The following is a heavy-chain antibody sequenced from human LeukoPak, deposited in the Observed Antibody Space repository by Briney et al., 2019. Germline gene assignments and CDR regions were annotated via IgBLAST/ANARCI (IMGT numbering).Heavy chain of an antibody. CDR3: ARGATVTTDWYFDI. CDR1: GFTFSTYS. Sequence: GGSLRLSCAASGFTFSTYSMNWVRQAPGKGLEWVSSISSSSSYIYCADSLKGRFTISRDNAKNSLYLQMNSLRAEDTAMYYCARGATVTTDWYFDIWGRGTLVTVSS. J-gene: IGHJ2*01. CDR2: ISSSSSYI. V-gene: IGHV3-21*01. D-gene: IGHD4-17*01.